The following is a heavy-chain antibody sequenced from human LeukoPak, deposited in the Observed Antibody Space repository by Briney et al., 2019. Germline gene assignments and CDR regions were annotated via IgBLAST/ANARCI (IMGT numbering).Heavy chain of an antibody. CDR2: ISGSGGST. J-gene: IGHJ1*01. CDR1: GFTFSTYS. CDR3: AKDWSGYYPEYFQH. Sequence: GGSLRLSCAASGFTFSTYSMNWVRQAPGRGLEWVSAISGSGGSTYYADSVKGRFTISRDNSKNTLYLQMNSLRAEDTAVYYCAKDWSGYYPEYFQHWGQGTLVTVSS. D-gene: IGHD3-3*01. V-gene: IGHV3-23*01.